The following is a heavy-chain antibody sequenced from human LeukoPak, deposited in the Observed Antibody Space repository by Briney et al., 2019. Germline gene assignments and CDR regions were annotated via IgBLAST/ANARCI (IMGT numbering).Heavy chain of an antibody. CDR2: INPNSGGT. D-gene: IGHD3-10*01. CDR3: ARDTKRGSGSYYFDY. CDR1: GYTFTGYY. J-gene: IGHJ4*02. V-gene: IGHV1-2*02. Sequence: ASVKVSCKASGYTFTGYYMHWVRQAPGQGLEWMGWINPNSGGTNYAQKFRGRVTMTRDTSISTAYMELSRLRSDDTAVYYCARDTKRGSGSYYFDYWGQGTLVTVSS.